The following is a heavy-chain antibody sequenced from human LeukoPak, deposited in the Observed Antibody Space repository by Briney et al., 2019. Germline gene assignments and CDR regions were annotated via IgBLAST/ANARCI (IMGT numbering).Heavy chain of an antibody. CDR1: GFTVSTNY. V-gene: IGHV3-53*01. D-gene: IGHD6-19*01. J-gene: IGHJ4*02. Sequence: GGSLRLSCAASGFTVSTNYMNWVRQAPGKGLQWVSTIYSSGSTDYADSVKGRFTISRDNSKNTLYLQMNSLRAEDTAVYYCVRGRQYNTGWFYFDFWGQGTLVIVSS. CDR2: IYSSGST. CDR3: VRGRQYNTGWFYFDF.